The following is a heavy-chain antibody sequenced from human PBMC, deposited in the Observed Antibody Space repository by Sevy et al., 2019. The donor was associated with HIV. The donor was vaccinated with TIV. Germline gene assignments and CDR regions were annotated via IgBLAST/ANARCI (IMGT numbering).Heavy chain of an antibody. CDR2: INPNSGGT. D-gene: IGHD3-16*02. J-gene: IGHJ4*02. V-gene: IGHV1-2*02. CDR3: ARWNYDHYDYVWGSYRSYGQVDY. Sequence: ASVKVSCKASGYTFTGYYMHWVRQAPGQGLEWMGWINPNSGGTNYAQKFQGRVTMTRDTSISTAYMELSRLRSDDTAVYYCARWNYDHYDYVWGSYRSYGQVDYWGQGTLVTVSS. CDR1: GYTFTGYY.